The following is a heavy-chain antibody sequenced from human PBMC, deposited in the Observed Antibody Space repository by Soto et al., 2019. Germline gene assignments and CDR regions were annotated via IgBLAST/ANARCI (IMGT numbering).Heavy chain of an antibody. CDR3: ARSGLTFRGVV. D-gene: IGHD3-16*01. CDR1: GGSISGHF. J-gene: IGHJ4*01. Sequence: LETLSLTCTGSGGSISGHFLSWIRQPPGKGLEYIGWIFHTGGTNYNASLASRVAISVDTSKTQISLNLHSVTAADTAVYYCARSGLTFRGVVWGQGIPVTVSS. V-gene: IGHV4-59*11. CDR2: IFHTGGT.